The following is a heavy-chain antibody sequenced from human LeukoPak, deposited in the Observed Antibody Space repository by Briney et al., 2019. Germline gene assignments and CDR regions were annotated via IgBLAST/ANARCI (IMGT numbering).Heavy chain of an antibody. Sequence: PSETLSLTCTVSGGSISSSGYYWGRIRQPPGKGLEWIASIYYSGSTYYNPSLKSRVTISVDTSKNQLSPKLSSLTAADTAVYYCARHEYSGSYYGLSWFDPWGQGTLVTVSS. D-gene: IGHD1-26*01. V-gene: IGHV4-39*01. CDR1: GGSISSSGYY. CDR3: ARHEYSGSYYGLSWFDP. J-gene: IGHJ5*02. CDR2: IYYSGST.